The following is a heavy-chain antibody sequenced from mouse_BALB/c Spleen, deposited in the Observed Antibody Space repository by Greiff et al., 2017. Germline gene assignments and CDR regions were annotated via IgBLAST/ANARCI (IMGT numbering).Heavy chain of an antibody. CDR2: ISSGGSYT. Sequence: EVQGVESGGGLVKPGGSLKLSCAASGFAFSSYGMSWVRQTPDKRLEWVATISSGGSYTYYPDSVKGRFTISRDNAKNTLYLQMSSLKSEDTAMYYCARQTIGTTDFDYWGQGTTLTVSS. V-gene: IGHV5-6*01. J-gene: IGHJ2*01. D-gene: IGHD2-14*01. CDR1: GFAFSSYG. CDR3: ARQTIGTTDFDY.